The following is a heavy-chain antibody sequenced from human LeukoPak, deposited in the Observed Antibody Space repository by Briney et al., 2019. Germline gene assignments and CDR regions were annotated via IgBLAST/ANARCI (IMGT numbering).Heavy chain of an antibody. V-gene: IGHV3-74*01. J-gene: IGHJ4*02. CDR2: INSDGSST. CDR3: AKDLYFGARYSSGWSSDY. Sequence: GGSLRLSCAASGFTFSSYWMHWVRQAPGKGLVWVSRINSDGSSTSYADSVKGRFTISRDNAKNTLYLQMNSLRAEDTAVYYCAKDLYFGARYSSGWSSDYWGQGTLVTVSS. D-gene: IGHD6-19*01. CDR1: GFTFSSYW.